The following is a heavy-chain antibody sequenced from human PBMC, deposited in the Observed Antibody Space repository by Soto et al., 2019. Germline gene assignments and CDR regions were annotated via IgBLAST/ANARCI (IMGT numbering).Heavy chain of an antibody. CDR2: INSDGSST. CDR3: ARDKPVYSGSYREIYYYYGMDV. Sequence: GGSLRLSCAASGFTFSSYWMHWVRQAPGKGLVWVSRINSDGSSTSYADSVKGRFTISRDNAKNTLYLQMNSLRAEDTAVYYCARDKPVYSGSYREIYYYYGMDVWGQGTTVTVSS. V-gene: IGHV3-74*01. J-gene: IGHJ6*02. D-gene: IGHD1-26*01. CDR1: GFTFSSYW.